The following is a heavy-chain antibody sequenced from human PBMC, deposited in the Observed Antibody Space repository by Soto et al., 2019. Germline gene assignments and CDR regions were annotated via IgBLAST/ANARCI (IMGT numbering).Heavy chain of an antibody. J-gene: IGHJ4*02. D-gene: IGHD5-12*01. V-gene: IGHV4-38-2*02. CDR1: GYSISSGYY. CDR2: IYHSGST. Sequence: SETLSLTCAVSGYSISSGYYWGWIRQPPGKGLEWIGSIYHSGSTYYNPSLKSRVTISVDTSKNQFSLKLSSVTAADTAVYYWARDTGYSGYVLDYWGQGTLVTVSS. CDR3: ARDTGYSGYVLDY.